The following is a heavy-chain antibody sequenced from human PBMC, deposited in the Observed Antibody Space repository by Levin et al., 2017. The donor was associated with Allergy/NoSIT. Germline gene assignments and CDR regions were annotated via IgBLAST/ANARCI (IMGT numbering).Heavy chain of an antibody. Sequence: PVASVKVSCAASGFSISTYAMSWVRQSPARGLEWVSVITNTGGNTYYVDSVQGRFTISRDNSKNTLYLHMNSLKADDTAVYYCASHTGNQPHVYDWFDPWGQGTLVTVSS. J-gene: IGHJ5*02. CDR3: ASHTGNQPHVYDWFDP. CDR1: GFSISTYA. D-gene: IGHD3-10*01. V-gene: IGHV3-23*01. CDR2: ITNTGGNT.